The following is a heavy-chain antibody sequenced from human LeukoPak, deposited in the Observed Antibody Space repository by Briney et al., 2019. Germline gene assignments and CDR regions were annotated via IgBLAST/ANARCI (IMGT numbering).Heavy chain of an antibody. CDR1: GDSISSTNYY. Sequence: SETLSLTCTVSGDSISSTNYYWGWIRQPPGKGLEWIGEINHSGSTNYNPSLKSRVTISVDTSKNQFSLKMTSVTAADTAVYYCARDLASCAGDCYSDGFDYWGQGALVTVSS. CDR3: ARDLASCAGDCYSDGFDY. J-gene: IGHJ4*02. V-gene: IGHV4-39*07. CDR2: INHSGST. D-gene: IGHD2-21*02.